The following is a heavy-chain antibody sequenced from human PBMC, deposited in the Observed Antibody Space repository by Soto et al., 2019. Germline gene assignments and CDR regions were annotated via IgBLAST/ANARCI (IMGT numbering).Heavy chain of an antibody. CDR1: SFTFTSYD. V-gene: IGHV3-30*18. Sequence: QVQLVESGGGVVQPGRSLRLSCAASSFTFTSYDLHWVRQAPGKGLEWVAFISSDGTKKYYADSVKGRFTISRDNSKNTLYPQMTTLTPEQTAVYHFAKGPYGDSFFWGQGTLLTVSS. J-gene: IGHJ4*02. D-gene: IGHD4-17*01. CDR3: AKGPYGDSFF. CDR2: ISSDGTKK.